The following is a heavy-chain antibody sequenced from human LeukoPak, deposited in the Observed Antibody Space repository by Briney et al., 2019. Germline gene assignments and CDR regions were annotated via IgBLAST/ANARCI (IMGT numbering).Heavy chain of an antibody. Sequence: SETLSLTCTVSGGSISSSSYYWSWIRQPAGKGLEWIGRIYTSGSTNYNPSLKSRVTMSVDTSKNQFSLKLSSVTAADTAVYYCARDGYRYDSSGYYLDYWGQGTLVTVSS. CDR2: IYTSGST. CDR3: ARDGYRYDSSGYYLDY. J-gene: IGHJ4*02. D-gene: IGHD3-22*01. V-gene: IGHV4-61*02. CDR1: GGSISSSSYY.